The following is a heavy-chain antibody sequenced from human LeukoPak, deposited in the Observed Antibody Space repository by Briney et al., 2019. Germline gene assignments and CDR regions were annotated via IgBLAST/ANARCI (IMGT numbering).Heavy chain of an antibody. Sequence: SETLSLTCTVSTGSFNSYFWTWVRQPAGKGLEWIGRVSGTGTAYSNPSLESRVIISLDTSRNQFSLKLMSVTAADTAVYYCARGKELTGTSGHYSFDFWGQGTLVSVSS. J-gene: IGHJ4*02. CDR3: ARGKELTGTSGHYSFDF. D-gene: IGHD1-7*01. V-gene: IGHV4-4*07. CDR1: TGSFNSYF. CDR2: VSGTGTA.